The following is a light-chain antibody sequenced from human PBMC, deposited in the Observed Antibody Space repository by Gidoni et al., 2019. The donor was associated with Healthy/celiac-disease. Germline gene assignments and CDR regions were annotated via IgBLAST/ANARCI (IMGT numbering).Light chain of an antibody. CDR2: WAS. CDR3: QQYYSTLT. CDR1: QSVLYSSNNKNY. V-gene: IGKV4-1*01. J-gene: IGKJ4*01. Sequence: DIVMTQSPDSLAVSLGERATIYCKSSQSVLYSSNNKNYLAWYQQKPGQPPKLLIYWASTREAGVPDRFSGSGSGKDITLTSSSLQAEDVAVYYCQQYYSTLTFGGGTKVEIK.